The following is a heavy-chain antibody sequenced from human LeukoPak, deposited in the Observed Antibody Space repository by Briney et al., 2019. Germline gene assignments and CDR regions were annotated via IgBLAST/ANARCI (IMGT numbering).Heavy chain of an antibody. J-gene: IGHJ4*02. CDR1: GFTFSSYA. CDR2: ISGSGGST. CDR3: AKGGSGYYYPLGY. D-gene: IGHD3-22*01. Sequence: GGSLRLSCAASGFTFSSYAMSWVRQVPGKGLEWVSAISGSGGSTYYADSVKGRFTISRDNSKNTLYLQMNSLRAEDTAVYYCAKGGSGYYYPLGYWGQGTLVTVSS. V-gene: IGHV3-23*01.